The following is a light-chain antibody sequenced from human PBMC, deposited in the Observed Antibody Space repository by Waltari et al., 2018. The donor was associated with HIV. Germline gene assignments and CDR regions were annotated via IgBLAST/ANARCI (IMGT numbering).Light chain of an antibody. CDR3: QQTYSSPCT. Sequence: DIQMPQSPSSLSATVGVRDTLTCRGSQTISTDFHWYQQKPGKAPKLRIYAASTFQSAVPSTFSGSGSGTDFTLTISSLQPEDFATYYCQQTYSSPCTFGQGTKL. CDR1: QTISTD. CDR2: AAS. J-gene: IGKJ2*02. V-gene: IGKV1-39*01.